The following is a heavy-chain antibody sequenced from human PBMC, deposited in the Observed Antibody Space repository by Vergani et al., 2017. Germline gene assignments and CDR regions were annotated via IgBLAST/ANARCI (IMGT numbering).Heavy chain of an antibody. CDR2: IIPILGIA. D-gene: IGHD6-19*01. Sequence: QVQLVQSGAEVKKPGSSVKVSCKASGGTFSNYTISWVRQAPGQGLEWMGRIIPILGIANYAQKFQGRVTITADKSTSTAYMELRSLRSDDTAVYYCARGSLAVAGTPFDYWGQGTLVTVSS. V-gene: IGHV1-69*02. CDR3: ARGSLAVAGTPFDY. J-gene: IGHJ4*02. CDR1: GGTFSNYT.